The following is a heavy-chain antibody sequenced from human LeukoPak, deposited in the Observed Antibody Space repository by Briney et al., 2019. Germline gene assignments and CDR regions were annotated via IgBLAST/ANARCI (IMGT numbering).Heavy chain of an antibody. CDR1: GFTFSSYG. CDR3: AKRDSSGHHYFDY. J-gene: IGHJ4*02. CDR2: FGRGGKT. Sequence: PGGSLRLSCAASGFTFSSYGMTWVRQAPRKGLEWVSTFGRGGKTYYAGSLKGRFIISRDNSVNTLYLQMNSLRAEDTAVYYCAKRDSSGHHYFDYWGQGILVTVSS. V-gene: IGHV3-23*01. D-gene: IGHD3-22*01.